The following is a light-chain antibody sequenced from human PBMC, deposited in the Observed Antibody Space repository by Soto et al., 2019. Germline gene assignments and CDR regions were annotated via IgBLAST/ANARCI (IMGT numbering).Light chain of an antibody. CDR2: DAS. CDR1: QIISSS. CDR3: QQHSDWPLT. J-gene: IGKJ4*01. Sequence: EIVLIRFPVTLSLTEGGKGVLSGRASQIISSSLAWYQQNPGQAPRLLIFDASNRATGIPVRFSGSGSGNDLTLTTRRLEPDAFTVYSCQQHSDWPLTFGAGTKVDIK. V-gene: IGKV3-11*01.